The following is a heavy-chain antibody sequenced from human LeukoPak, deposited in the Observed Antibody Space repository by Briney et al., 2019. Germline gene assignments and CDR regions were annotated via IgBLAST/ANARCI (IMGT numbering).Heavy chain of an antibody. Sequence: GGSLRLSCAASGFTFSSYSMNWVRQAPGKGLEWVSGISWNSGSIGYADSVKGRFTISRDNAKNSLYLQMNSLRAEDTALYYCAKTRCSGSSCPNDAFDIWGQGTMVTVSS. D-gene: IGHD2-15*01. CDR1: GFTFSSYS. J-gene: IGHJ3*02. V-gene: IGHV3-9*01. CDR3: AKTRCSGSSCPNDAFDI. CDR2: ISWNSGSI.